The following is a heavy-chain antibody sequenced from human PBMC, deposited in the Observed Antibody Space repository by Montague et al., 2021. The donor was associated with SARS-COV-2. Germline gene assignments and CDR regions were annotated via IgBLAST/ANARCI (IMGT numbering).Heavy chain of an antibody. CDR2: TDWDDDK. Sequence: PALVKPTQTLTLTCTLSGLPLSTSGLCVGWIRQPPGKALEWLALTDWDDDKYYSPSLKTRLSISKDTSKNQVVLTMANMEPVDTATHYCARIPNDSWYVSYFDYWGQGILVTVSS. CDR1: GLPLSTSGLC. J-gene: IGHJ4*02. V-gene: IGHV2-70*01. D-gene: IGHD6-13*01. CDR3: ARIPNDSWYVSYFDY.